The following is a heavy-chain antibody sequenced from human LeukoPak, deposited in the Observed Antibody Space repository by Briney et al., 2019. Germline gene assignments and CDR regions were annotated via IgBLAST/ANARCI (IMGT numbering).Heavy chain of an antibody. J-gene: IGHJ6*03. CDR1: GGTFSSYA. CDR3: ARGGIAARPIYYYYYMDV. Sequence: GASVKVSCKASGGTFSSYAISWVRQAPGQGLEWMGGIIPIFGTANYAQKFQGRVTITADKSTSTAYMELSSLRSEDTAVYYCARGGIAARPIYYYYYMDVWGKGTTVTVSS. D-gene: IGHD6-6*01. V-gene: IGHV1-69*06. CDR2: IIPIFGTA.